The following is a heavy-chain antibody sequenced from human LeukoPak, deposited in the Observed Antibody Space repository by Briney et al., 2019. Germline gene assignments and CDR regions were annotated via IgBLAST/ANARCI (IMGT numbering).Heavy chain of an antibody. CDR3: ARGPQERVTIFGVAKGSFDS. J-gene: IGHJ4*02. CDR2: IIPIFGTT. D-gene: IGHD3-3*01. Sequence: SVKVSCKAFEGTFSNYAISWVRQAPGQGLEWMGGIIPIFGTTNYAQKFQDRVTITADESTSTTNMDLSSLRSEDTAVYYCARGPQERVTIFGVAKGSFDSWGQGTLVTVSS. CDR1: EGTFSNYA. V-gene: IGHV1-69*13.